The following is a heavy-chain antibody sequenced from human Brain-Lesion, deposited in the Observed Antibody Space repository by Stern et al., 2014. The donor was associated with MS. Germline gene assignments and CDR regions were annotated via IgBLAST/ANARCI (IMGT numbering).Heavy chain of an antibody. J-gene: IGHJ4*02. D-gene: IGHD2-2*01. CDR1: GYTFSSYD. V-gene: IGHV1-8*01. CDR2: MNPYSGNP. Sequence: VQLVESGAEVKKPGASVKVSCKASGYTFSSYDITWVRQASGHGLEGMGWMNPYSGNPGYAQKFKGRVSMTSDPSISTVYMELTSLTSDDTAVYFCARAVRNQLLSEYWGQGTLVTVSS. CDR3: ARAVRNQLLSEY.